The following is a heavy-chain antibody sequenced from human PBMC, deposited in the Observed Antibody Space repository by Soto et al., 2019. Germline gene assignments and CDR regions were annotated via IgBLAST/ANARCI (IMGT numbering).Heavy chain of an antibody. CDR2: IQGGGSI. D-gene: IGHD3-10*01. CDR3: ARGEGSGSNALGY. J-gene: IGHJ4*02. Sequence: EALLEESGGGLVQPGGSLRLSCAASGFTVSNNYMAWVRQAPGKGLEWVSVIQGGGSISYADSVRDRFTISRESSKNTVLLQMNSLRPEDTAVYFCARGEGSGSNALGYWGQGTLVTVSS. V-gene: IGHV3-66*01. CDR1: GFTVSNNY.